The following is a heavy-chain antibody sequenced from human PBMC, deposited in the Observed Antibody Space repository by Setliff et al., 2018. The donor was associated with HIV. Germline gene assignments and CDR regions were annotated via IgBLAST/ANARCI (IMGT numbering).Heavy chain of an antibody. V-gene: IGHV1-69*05. CDR1: GGTFSSYA. CDR3: ARSPFPRYCSGGSCYKGAFDI. J-gene: IGHJ3*02. Sequence: SVKVSCKASGGTFSSYAISWVRQAPGQGLEWMGGIIPIFGTANYAQKFQGRVTITTDESTSTAYMELSSLRSEDTAVYCCARSPFPRYCSGGSCYKGAFDIWGQGTMVTVSS. D-gene: IGHD2-15*01. CDR2: IIPIFGTA.